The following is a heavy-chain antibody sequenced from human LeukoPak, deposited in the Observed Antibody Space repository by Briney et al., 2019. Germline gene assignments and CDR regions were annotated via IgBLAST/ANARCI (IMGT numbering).Heavy chain of an antibody. D-gene: IGHD3-10*01. CDR3: ARMPPVRGHRKLYFYYYMEV. J-gene: IGHJ6*03. CDR1: GASIDSYY. Sequence: PSETLSHTRTVSGASIDSYYWSWVRQPAGQSPEWIGRIHTSGTTNCNPPFKSRVIMSLDKPNNQFSLNVSSVTAADTGVYYCARMPPVRGHRKLYFYYYMEVGRRGTTVTVS. V-gene: IGHV4-4*07. CDR2: IHTSGTT.